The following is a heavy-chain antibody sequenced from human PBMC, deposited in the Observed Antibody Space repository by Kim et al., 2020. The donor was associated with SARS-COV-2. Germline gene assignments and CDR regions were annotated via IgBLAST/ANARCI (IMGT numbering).Heavy chain of an antibody. V-gene: IGHV3-23*01. CDR3: AKAASYGPWY. D-gene: IGHD5-18*01. CDR2: ST. Sequence: STSYADSGKGRFTISRDNSKNTLYLQMNSLRAEDTAVYYCAKAASYGPWYWGQGTLVTVSS. J-gene: IGHJ4*02.